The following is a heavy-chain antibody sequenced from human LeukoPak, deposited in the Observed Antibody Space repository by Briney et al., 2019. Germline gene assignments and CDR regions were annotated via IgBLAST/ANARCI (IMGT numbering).Heavy chain of an antibody. D-gene: IGHD3-10*01. CDR3: TRGARFGELYSWFDP. CDR1: GFTFSSYG. CDR2: IKQDGSEQ. Sequence: PGGSQRLSCAASGFTFSSYGMSWIRQAPGKGLEWVANIKQDGSEQYYVDSVKGRFTISRDNAKNSLYLQMSSLRADDAALYYCTRGARFGELYSWFDPWGLGTLVTVSS. J-gene: IGHJ5*02. V-gene: IGHV3-7*01.